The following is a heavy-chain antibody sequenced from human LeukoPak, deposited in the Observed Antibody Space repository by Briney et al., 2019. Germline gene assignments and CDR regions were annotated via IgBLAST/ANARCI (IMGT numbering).Heavy chain of an antibody. D-gene: IGHD3-10*01. V-gene: IGHV3-20*04. J-gene: IGHJ6*03. CDR2: INWNGGST. CDR3: ASSSDIYGSGSYFNSLGDV. Sequence: PGGSLRLSCAASGFTFDDYGMSWVRQAPGKGLEWVSGINWNGGSTGYADSVKGRFTISRDNSKNTLYLQMNSLRAEDTAVYYCASSSDIYGSGSYFNSLGDVWGKGTTV. CDR1: GFTFDDYG.